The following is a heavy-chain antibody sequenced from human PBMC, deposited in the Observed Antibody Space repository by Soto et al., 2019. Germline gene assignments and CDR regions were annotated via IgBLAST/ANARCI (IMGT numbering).Heavy chain of an antibody. D-gene: IGHD1-26*01. V-gene: IGHV3-33*01. CDR3: AREAGSYAAFDI. J-gene: IGHJ3*02. CDR2: IWYDGSNK. Sequence: QVQLVESGGGVVQPGRSLRLSCAASGFTFSSYGMHWVRQAPGKGLEWVAVIWYDGSNKYYADSVKGRFTISRDNSKNTPYLQMNSLRAEDTAVYYCAREAGSYAAFDIWGQGTMVTVSS. CDR1: GFTFSSYG.